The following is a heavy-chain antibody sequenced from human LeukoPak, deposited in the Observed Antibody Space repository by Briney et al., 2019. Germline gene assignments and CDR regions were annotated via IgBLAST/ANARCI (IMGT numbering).Heavy chain of an antibody. D-gene: IGHD4-23*01. J-gene: IGHJ3*02. CDR3: AKDAPYYGGNSMADRANAFDI. Sequence: GGSLRLSCAASGFTFSSYGMHWVRQAPGKGLEWVAFIRYVGSNKYYADSVKGRFTISRDNSKNTLYLQMNTLRAEDTALYYCAKDAPYYGGNSMADRANAFDIWGQGTMVTVSS. CDR1: GFTFSSYG. CDR2: IRYVGSNK. V-gene: IGHV3-30*02.